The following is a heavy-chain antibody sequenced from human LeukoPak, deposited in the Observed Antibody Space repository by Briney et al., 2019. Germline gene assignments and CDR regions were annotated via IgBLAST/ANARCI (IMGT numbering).Heavy chain of an antibody. CDR1: GGSISSYY. CDR2: IYYSGST. D-gene: IGHD6-13*01. CDR3: ATYSSSWYGRAFDI. V-gene: IGHV4-59*08. Sequence: SETLSLTCTVSGGSISSYYWSWIRQPPGKGLEWIGYIYYSGSTNYNPSLKSRVTISVDTSKNQFSLKLSSVTAADTAVYYCATYSSSWYGRAFDIWGQGTMVTVSS. J-gene: IGHJ3*02.